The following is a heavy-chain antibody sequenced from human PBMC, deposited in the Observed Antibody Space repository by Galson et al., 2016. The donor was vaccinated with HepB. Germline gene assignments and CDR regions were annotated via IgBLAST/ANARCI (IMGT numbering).Heavy chain of an antibody. J-gene: IGHJ1*01. D-gene: IGHD3-22*01. CDR2: ISYDGSNK. V-gene: IGHV3-30-3*01. CDR3: ARDSDYYDSSGYFQY. CDR1: GFTFRKYA. Sequence: SLRLSCAASGFTFRKYAMHWVRQAPGKGLEWVAVISYDGSNKYYAASVKGRFTISRDNSKNTLSLHMNSLTAEDTAVYYCARDSDYYDSSGYFQYWGQGTLVTVSS.